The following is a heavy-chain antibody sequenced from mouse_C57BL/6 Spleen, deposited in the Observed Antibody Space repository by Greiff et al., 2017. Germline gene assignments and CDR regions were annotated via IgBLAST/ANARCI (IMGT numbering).Heavy chain of an antibody. CDR2: IYPGSGST. J-gene: IGHJ2*01. CDR1: GYTFTSYW. V-gene: IGHV1-55*01. CDR3: ARGDGYFLFDY. D-gene: IGHD2-3*01. Sequence: VKLQQPGAELVKPGASVKMSCKASGYTFTSYWITWVKQRPGQGLEWIGVIYPGSGSTNYNEKFKSKATLTVDTSSSTAYMQLSSLTSEDSAVYYCARGDGYFLFDYWGQGTTLTVSS.